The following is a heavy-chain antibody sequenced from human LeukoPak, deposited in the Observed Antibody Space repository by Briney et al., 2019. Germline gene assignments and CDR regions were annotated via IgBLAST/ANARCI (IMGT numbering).Heavy chain of an antibody. CDR3: ARGRREQWLVRRYYFDY. D-gene: IGHD6-19*01. CDR1: GFTFSSYW. J-gene: IGHJ4*02. V-gene: IGHV4-34*01. CDR2: INHSGST. Sequence: PGGSLRLSCAASGFTFSSYWMSWIRQPPGKGLEWIGEINHSGSTNYNPSLKSRVTISVDTSKNQFSLKLSSVTAADTAVYYCARGRREQWLVRRYYFDYWGQGTLVTVSS.